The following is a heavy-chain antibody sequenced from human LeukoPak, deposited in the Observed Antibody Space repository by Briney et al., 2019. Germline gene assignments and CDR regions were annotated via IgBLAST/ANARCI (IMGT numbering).Heavy chain of an antibody. V-gene: IGHV3-11*06. CDR2: ISSTSSYT. Sequence: PGGSLRLSCAASGFTFSDYYMSWIRQAPGKGLEWISYISSTSSYTNYADSVKGQFTISRDNAKNSLYLQMNSLRAEDTAVYYCARVRQYYDILTGYYSDYWGQGTLVTVSS. D-gene: IGHD3-9*01. J-gene: IGHJ4*02. CDR1: GFTFSDYY. CDR3: ARVRQYYDILTGYYSDY.